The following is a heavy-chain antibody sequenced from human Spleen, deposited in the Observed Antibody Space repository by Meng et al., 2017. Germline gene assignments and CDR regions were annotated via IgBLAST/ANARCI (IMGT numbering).Heavy chain of an antibody. CDR2: ISPSGSTK. CDR3: ARAHTTYYYGSGTSYYFDY. J-gene: IGHJ4*02. Sequence: GAFLKISCAAACSTSSYYYMTLIRQAPGKVLEWVSYISPSGSTKYYADSVKGRFTISGDNAKNSLYLQMNSLRAEDTALYYCARAHTTYYYGSGTSYYFDYWGQGTLVTVSS. CDR1: CSTSSYYY. D-gene: IGHD3-10*01. V-gene: IGHV3-11*01.